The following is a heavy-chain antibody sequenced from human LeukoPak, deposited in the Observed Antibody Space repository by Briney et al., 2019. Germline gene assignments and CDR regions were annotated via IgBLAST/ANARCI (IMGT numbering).Heavy chain of an antibody. J-gene: IGHJ3*01. V-gene: IGHV3-9*01. CDR1: GFTFDDYA. Sequence: GGSLRLSCAASGFTFDDYAMHWVRQAPGKGLEWVSGISWNSGSIGYADSVKGRFIISRDNAKKSMYLQMNSLRADDTAVYYCAREVSGWRGGAFDLWGQGTMVTVSS. D-gene: IGHD6-19*01. CDR2: ISWNSGSI. CDR3: AREVSGWRGGAFDL.